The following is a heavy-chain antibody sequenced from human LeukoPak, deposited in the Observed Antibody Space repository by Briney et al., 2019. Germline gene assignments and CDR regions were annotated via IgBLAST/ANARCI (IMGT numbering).Heavy chain of an antibody. CDR3: ARGRGVLLWFGELPSGRTFDY. V-gene: IGHV4-34*01. J-gene: IGHJ4*02. Sequence: PSETLSLTCAVYGGSFSGYYWSWIRQPPGKGLEWIGEINHSGSTNYNPSLKSRVTISVDTSKNQFSLKLSSVTAADTAVYYCARGRGVLLWFGELPSGRTFDYWAREPWSPSPQ. CDR1: GGSFSGYY. D-gene: IGHD3-10*01. CDR2: INHSGST.